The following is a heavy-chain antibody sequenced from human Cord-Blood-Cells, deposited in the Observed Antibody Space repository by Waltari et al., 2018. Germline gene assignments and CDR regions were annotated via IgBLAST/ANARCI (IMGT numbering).Heavy chain of an antibody. D-gene: IGHD5-12*01. Sequence: QVQLVQSGAEVKKPGSSVTVSCKASGGTFSSYAISCVRTAAGPGLEWMGGIIPIFGTANYAQKFQGRVTITADESTSTAYMELSSLRSEDTAVYYCAAAGYSGYDYYYYYYYMDVWGKGTTVTVSS. J-gene: IGHJ6*03. V-gene: IGHV1-69*01. CDR2: IIPIFGTA. CDR1: GGTFSSYA. CDR3: AAAGYSGYDYYYYYYYMDV.